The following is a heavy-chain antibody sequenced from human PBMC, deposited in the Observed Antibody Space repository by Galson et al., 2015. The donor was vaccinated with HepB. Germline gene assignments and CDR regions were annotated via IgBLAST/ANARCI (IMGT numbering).Heavy chain of an antibody. CDR1: GGSISSGDYY. D-gene: IGHD3-3*01. V-gene: IGHV4-30-4*01. Sequence: TLSLTCTVSGGSISSGDYYWSWIRQPPGKGLEWIGYIYYNGSTNYNPSLKSRLTISVDTSKNQCSLRLNSVTAADTAVYYCAGTIFGLVNHRWFDPWGQGILVTVSS. CDR3: AGTIFGLVNHRWFDP. J-gene: IGHJ5*02. CDR2: IYYNGST.